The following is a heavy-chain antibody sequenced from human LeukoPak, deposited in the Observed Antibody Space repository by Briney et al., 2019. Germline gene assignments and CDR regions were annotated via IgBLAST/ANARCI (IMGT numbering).Heavy chain of an antibody. CDR2: IHHSGST. CDR3: ARGGDYRFGY. Sequence: SETLSLTCAVSGGSISSGSWWGWIRQPPGKGLEWIGEIHHSGSTNYNPSLKSRVTLSVDKSKNQLSLRLTSVTAADTAVYYCARGGDYRFGYWGQGTLVTVSS. CDR1: GGSISSGSW. J-gene: IGHJ4*02. V-gene: IGHV4-4*02. D-gene: IGHD4-17*01.